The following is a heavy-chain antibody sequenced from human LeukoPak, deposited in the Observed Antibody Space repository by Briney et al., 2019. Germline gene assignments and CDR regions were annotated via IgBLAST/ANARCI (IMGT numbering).Heavy chain of an antibody. J-gene: IGHJ5*02. Sequence: SETLSLTCTVSGYSISSGYYWGWIRQPPGKGLEWIGSIYHSGSTYYNPSLKSRVTISVDTSKDQFSLKLSSVTAADTAVYYCARDLYYDFWSGYYNWFDPWGQGTLVTVSS. CDR2: IYHSGST. CDR1: GYSISSGYY. CDR3: ARDLYYDFWSGYYNWFDP. D-gene: IGHD3-3*01. V-gene: IGHV4-38-2*02.